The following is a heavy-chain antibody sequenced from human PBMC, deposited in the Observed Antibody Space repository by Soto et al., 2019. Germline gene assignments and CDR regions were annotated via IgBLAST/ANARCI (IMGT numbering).Heavy chain of an antibody. CDR3: ARDRDGGWFHMDV. CDR2: IWSDGKKE. D-gene: IGHD6-19*01. J-gene: IGHJ6*02. Sequence: QVQLVESGGCVVQPGRSLRLSCVGSGFPFWHYGIPWVRQAPGKGLEWVAVIWSDGKKESYADFVKGRFAISRDNFKDTLYLKMNSLRAEDTAVYYCARDRDGGWFHMDVWGQGTAVTVSS. CDR1: GFPFWHYG. V-gene: IGHV3-33*01.